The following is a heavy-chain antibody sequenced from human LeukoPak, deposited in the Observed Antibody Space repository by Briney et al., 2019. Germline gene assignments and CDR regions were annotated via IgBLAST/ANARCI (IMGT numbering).Heavy chain of an antibody. V-gene: IGHV3-23*01. CDR1: GFTFNSYS. CDR3: ARHKPRDTGWFDP. J-gene: IGHJ5*02. CDR2: ISGSGGRI. Sequence: GGSLRLSCAASGFTFNSYSMTWVRQAPGKGLEWVSSISGSGGRIDYADSVKGRFTISRDNSKNTLYLQMNSLTAEDTAVYYCARHKPRDTGWFDPWGQGTLVTVSS.